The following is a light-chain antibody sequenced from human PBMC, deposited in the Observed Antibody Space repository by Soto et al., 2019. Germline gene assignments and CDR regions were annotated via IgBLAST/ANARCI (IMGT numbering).Light chain of an antibody. Sequence: EIVLTQSPGTLSLSPGERATLSCRARQSFSSSYLAWYQQKPGQAPRLLIYDAPSRATGIPDRFSGSGSGTDFALTISRLEPEDFAVYYCQQYGSSSYTFGQGTKLEIK. V-gene: IGKV3-20*01. J-gene: IGKJ2*01. CDR2: DAP. CDR3: QQYGSSSYT. CDR1: QSFSSSY.